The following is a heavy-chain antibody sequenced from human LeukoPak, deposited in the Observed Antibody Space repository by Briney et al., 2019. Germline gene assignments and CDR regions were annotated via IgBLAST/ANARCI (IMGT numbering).Heavy chain of an antibody. V-gene: IGHV3-21*01. Sequence: MTGGSLRLSCAASGSTFSSYSMNWVRQAPGKGLEWVSSISSSSNYIYYADSMKGRFTISRDNAKNSLYLQMNSLRVEDTAVYYCARAQFGDYWGQGTLVTVSS. D-gene: IGHD3-10*01. CDR1: GSTFSSYS. CDR2: ISSSSNYI. CDR3: ARAQFGDY. J-gene: IGHJ4*02.